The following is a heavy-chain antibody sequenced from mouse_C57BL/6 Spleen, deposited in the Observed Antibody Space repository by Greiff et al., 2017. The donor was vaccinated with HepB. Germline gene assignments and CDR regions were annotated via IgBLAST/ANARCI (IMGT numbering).Heavy chain of an antibody. J-gene: IGHJ4*01. D-gene: IGHD1-1*01. V-gene: IGHV1-75*01. Sequence: VKLQESGPELVKPGASVKISCKASGYTFTDYYINWVKQRPGQGLEWIGWIFPGSGSTYYNEKFKGKATLTVDKSSSTAYMLLSSLTSEDSAVYFCADYYGSSYDAMDYWGQGTSVTVSS. CDR1: GYTFTDYY. CDR2: IFPGSGST. CDR3: ADYYGSSYDAMDY.